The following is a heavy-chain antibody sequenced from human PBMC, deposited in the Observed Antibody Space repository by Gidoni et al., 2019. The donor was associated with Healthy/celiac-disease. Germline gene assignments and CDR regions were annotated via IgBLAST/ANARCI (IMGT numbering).Heavy chain of an antibody. J-gene: IGHJ4*02. CDR1: GGSISSSSYY. D-gene: IGHD2-21*02. CDR2: IYYSGST. CDR3: ARGVVTAIGGY. Sequence: QLQLQESGPGLVKPSETLSLTCTVSGGSISSSSYYWGWIRQPPGKGLEWIGSIYYSGSTYYNPSLKSRVTISVDTSKNQFSLKLSSVTAADTAVYYCARGVVTAIGGYWGQGTLVTVSS. V-gene: IGHV4-39*01.